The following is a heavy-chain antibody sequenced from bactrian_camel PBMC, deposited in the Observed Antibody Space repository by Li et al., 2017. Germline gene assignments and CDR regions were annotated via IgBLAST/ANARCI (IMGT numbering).Heavy chain of an antibody. V-gene: IGHV3S1*01. J-gene: IGHJ4*01. D-gene: IGHD2*01. Sequence: HVQLVESGGASVQAGKSLRLSCKITGDPYSSNCRAWFRQAPGKEREGVAATYIGGGSTYYADSVKGRFTISHDDAKNILYLDMNNLQPEDTAIYDCAADPGSGGSCSPNLPLTTDANYFVGQWTQVTVS. CDR1: GDPYSSNC. CDR2: TYIGGGST.